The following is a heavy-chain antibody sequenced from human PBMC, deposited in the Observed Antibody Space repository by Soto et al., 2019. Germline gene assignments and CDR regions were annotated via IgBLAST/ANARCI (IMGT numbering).Heavy chain of an antibody. CDR3: ARGYYDFWSGYYGTFDP. V-gene: IGHV4-30-2*01. D-gene: IGHD3-3*01. CDR1: GGSISSGGYS. J-gene: IGHJ5*02. Sequence: SETLSLTCAVYGGSISSGGYSWRWIRQPPGKGLEWIGYIYHSGSTYYNPSLKSRVTISVDRSKNQFSLKLSSVTAADTAVYYCARGYYDFWSGYYGTFDPWGQGTLVTVSS. CDR2: IYHSGST.